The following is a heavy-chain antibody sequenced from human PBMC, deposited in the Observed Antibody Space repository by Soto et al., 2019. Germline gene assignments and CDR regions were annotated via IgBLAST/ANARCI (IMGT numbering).Heavy chain of an antibody. J-gene: IGHJ4*02. CDR2: ISSSSSYI. Sequence: EVQLVESGGGLVKPGGSLRLSCAASGFTFSSYSMNWVRQAPGTGLEWVSSISSSSSYIYYADSVKGRFTISRDNAKHSLYLQMNSLRVEDTAVYYCARDSDYYDSSGYYRDYWGQGTMVTVSS. V-gene: IGHV3-21*01. D-gene: IGHD3-22*01. CDR3: ARDSDYYDSSGYYRDY. CDR1: GFTFSSYS.